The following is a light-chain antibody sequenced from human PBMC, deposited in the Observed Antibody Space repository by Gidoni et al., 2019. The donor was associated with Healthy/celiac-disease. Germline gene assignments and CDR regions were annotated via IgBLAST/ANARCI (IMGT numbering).Light chain of an antibody. Sequence: DIQMTQSPSSLSASVGDRVTITCQASQDISNYLNWYQKKPGKAPKLLIYSASNLETGVPSRFSGSGSGTDFTLTISSLQHEDIATYYCQQYDNLPTFGGGTKVEIK. V-gene: IGKV1-33*01. CDR3: QQYDNLPT. J-gene: IGKJ4*01. CDR1: QDISNY. CDR2: SAS.